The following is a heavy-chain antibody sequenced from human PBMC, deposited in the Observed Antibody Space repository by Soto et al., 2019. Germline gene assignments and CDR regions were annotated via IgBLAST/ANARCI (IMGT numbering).Heavy chain of an antibody. CDR3: ARGIEGWYQGRYYYGMDV. V-gene: IGHV4-61*01. CDR2: IYYSGST. Sequence: QVQLQESGPGLVKPSETLSLTCTVSGGSVSSGSYYWSWIRQPPGKGLEWIGYIYYSGSTNYNPPPKSRATISGDTSKNQFSLKLSSVTAADTAVYYCARGIEGWYQGRYYYGMDVWGQGTTVTVSS. J-gene: IGHJ6*02. D-gene: IGHD6-19*01. CDR1: GGSVSSGSYY.